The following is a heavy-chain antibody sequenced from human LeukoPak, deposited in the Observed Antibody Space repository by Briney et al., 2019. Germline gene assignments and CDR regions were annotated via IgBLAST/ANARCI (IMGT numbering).Heavy chain of an antibody. Sequence: GGSLRLSCVVSGFTVSSNYMSWVRQAPGKGLEWVSLMFSGGSTYYADSVKGRFTISRDNSKNTLYLQMNSLRAEDTAVYYCALYYRTVPNWGQGTLVTVSS. J-gene: IGHJ4*02. CDR2: MFSGGST. CDR1: GFTVSSNY. D-gene: IGHD3-22*01. V-gene: IGHV3-53*01. CDR3: ALYYRTVPN.